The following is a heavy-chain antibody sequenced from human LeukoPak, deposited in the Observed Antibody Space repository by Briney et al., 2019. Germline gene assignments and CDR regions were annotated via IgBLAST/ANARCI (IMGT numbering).Heavy chain of an antibody. J-gene: IGHJ6*02. CDR1: GFTFSSYS. CDR2: ISSSSSYI. D-gene: IGHD5-18*01. CDR3: ASLEARGYQPNYGMDV. Sequence: GGSLRLSCAASGFTFSSYSMNWVRQAPGKGLEWVSSISSSSSYIYYADSVKGRFTISRDNAKNSLYLQMNSLRDEDTAVYYCASLEARGYQPNYGMDVWGQGTTVTVSS. V-gene: IGHV3-21*01.